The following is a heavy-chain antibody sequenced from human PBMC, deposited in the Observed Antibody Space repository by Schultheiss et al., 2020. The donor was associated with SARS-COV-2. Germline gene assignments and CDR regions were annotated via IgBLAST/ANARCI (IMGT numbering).Heavy chain of an antibody. CDR1: GGSFSGYY. J-gene: IGHJ4*02. D-gene: IGHD3-22*01. CDR2: IYTSGST. V-gene: IGHV4-59*10. Sequence: SETLSLTCAVYGGSFSGYYWSWIRQPAGKGLEWIGRIYTSGSTNYNPSLKSRVTISVDTSKNQFSLKLSSVTAADTAVYYCARGGIVVGFDYWGQGTLVTVSS. CDR3: ARGGIVVGFDY.